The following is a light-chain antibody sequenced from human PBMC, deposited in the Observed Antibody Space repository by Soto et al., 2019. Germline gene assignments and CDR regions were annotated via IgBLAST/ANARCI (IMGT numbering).Light chain of an antibody. CDR1: QDISDS. CDR2: DAS. V-gene: IGKV1-33*01. J-gene: IGKJ2*01. CDR3: QQYDNLPRT. Sequence: DIQMTQSPSSLSASVGDRVTVTCQASQDISDSLNWYQQKPGKAPKLLIYDASNLETGVPSRFSGSGSGTDFTFTISSLKPEDAATYYCQQYDNLPRTFGQGTKLEIK.